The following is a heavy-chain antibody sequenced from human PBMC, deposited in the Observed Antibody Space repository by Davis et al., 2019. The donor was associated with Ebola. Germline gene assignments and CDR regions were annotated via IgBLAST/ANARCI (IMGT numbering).Heavy chain of an antibody. CDR2: ISTDASST. D-gene: IGHD1-26*01. Sequence: HTGGSLRLSCAASGFTFSSSWMHWVRQAPGKGLEWVSHISTDASSTAYADSVRGRFTISRDNAKSTLFLQISSLRAEDTAVYYCAKDLGRTSGSNEWGQGTVVTVSS. J-gene: IGHJ3*01. CDR3: AKDLGRTSGSNE. V-gene: IGHV3-74*01. CDR1: GFTFSSSW.